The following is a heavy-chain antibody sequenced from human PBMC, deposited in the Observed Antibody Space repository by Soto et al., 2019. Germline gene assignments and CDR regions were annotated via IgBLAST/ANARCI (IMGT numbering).Heavy chain of an antibody. CDR3: ARHYDLLTGLDY. Sequence: QLQLQESGPGLVKPSETLSLTCTVSGGSISSSSYYWGWIRQPPGKGLEWIGSIYYSGSTYYNPSLQSPVTLSVYTSKTRFSLKLSSVPDADTAVYYCARHYDLLTGLDYWGQGTLVTVSS. J-gene: IGHJ4*02. CDR2: IYYSGST. D-gene: IGHD3-9*01. V-gene: IGHV4-39*01. CDR1: GGSISSSSYY.